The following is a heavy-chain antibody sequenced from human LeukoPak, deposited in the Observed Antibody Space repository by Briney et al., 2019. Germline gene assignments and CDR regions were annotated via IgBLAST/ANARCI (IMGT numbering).Heavy chain of an antibody. CDR2: FYVGGAT. CDR1: GFSVTNNY. Sequence: GGSLRLSCAVSGFSVTNNYVSWVRQAPRKGLEWVSVFYVGGATYYADSVKGRFTISRDNSENTLYLQMKSLRAEDTAVYYCARGDGYNFFDYWGQGTLVTVSS. D-gene: IGHD5-24*01. V-gene: IGHV3-53*01. CDR3: ARGDGYNFFDY. J-gene: IGHJ4*02.